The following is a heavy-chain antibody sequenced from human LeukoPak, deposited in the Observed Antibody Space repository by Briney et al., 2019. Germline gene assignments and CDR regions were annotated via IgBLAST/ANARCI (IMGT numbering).Heavy chain of an antibody. CDR3: ARHEMATITRFDS. Sequence: SETLSLTCTVSGGSISSYYWSWIRQPPGKGLEWIGYIYYSGSTNYNPSLKSRVTISVDTSKNQFSLKLSSVTAADTAVYYCARHEMATITRFDSWGQGTLVTVSS. D-gene: IGHD5-24*01. J-gene: IGHJ4*02. CDR1: GGSISSYY. V-gene: IGHV4-59*08. CDR2: IYYSGST.